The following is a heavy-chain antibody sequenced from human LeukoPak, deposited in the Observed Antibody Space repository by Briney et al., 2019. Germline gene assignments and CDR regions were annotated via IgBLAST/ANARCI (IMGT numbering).Heavy chain of an antibody. J-gene: IGHJ4*02. CDR1: GNTFTAYY. Sequence: ASVKLSCKASGNTFTAYYFHWVRQAPGQGLQWMGWINPDSGDANPAQKFHGRVSMTRDVSIGTAYLEVSRLRSDDTAMYYCATVPRYYDTLTGYYSESYFNSWGQGTLVTVSS. CDR2: INPDSGDA. D-gene: IGHD3-9*01. V-gene: IGHV1-2*02. CDR3: ATVPRYYDTLTGYYSESYFNS.